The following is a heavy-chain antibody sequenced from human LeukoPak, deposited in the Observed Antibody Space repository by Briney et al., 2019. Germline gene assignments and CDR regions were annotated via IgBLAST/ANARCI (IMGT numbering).Heavy chain of an antibody. CDR2: IYSGGST. V-gene: IGHV3-66*01. D-gene: IGHD6-6*01. CDR3: AREQLGHYYYYYMDV. CDR1: GFTVSSNY. Sequence: HSGGSLRLSCAASGFTVSSNYMSWVRQAPGKGLEWVSVIYSGGSTYYADSVKGRFTISRDNSKNTLCLQMNSLRAEDTAVYYCAREQLGHYYYYYMDVWGKGTTVTVSS. J-gene: IGHJ6*03.